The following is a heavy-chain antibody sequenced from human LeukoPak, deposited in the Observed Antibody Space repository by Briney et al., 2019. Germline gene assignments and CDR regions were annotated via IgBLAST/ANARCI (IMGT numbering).Heavy chain of an antibody. CDR2: IYHSGST. Sequence: SETLSLTCTVSGYSISSGYYWGWIRQPPGKGPEWIGSIYHSGSTYYNPSLKSRVTISVDTSKNQFSLKLSSVTAADTAVYYCAREDDFWSGYYNWFDPWGQGTLVTVSS. CDR1: GYSISSGYY. CDR3: AREDDFWSGYYNWFDP. V-gene: IGHV4-38-2*02. D-gene: IGHD3-3*01. J-gene: IGHJ5*02.